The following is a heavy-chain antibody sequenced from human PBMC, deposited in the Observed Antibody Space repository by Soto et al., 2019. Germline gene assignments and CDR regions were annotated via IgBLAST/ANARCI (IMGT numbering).Heavy chain of an antibody. V-gene: IGHV1-69*02. CDR2: IIPILGIA. Sequence: SVKVSCKASGGTFSSYTISWVRQAPGQGLEWMGRIIPILGIANYAQKFQGRVTITADKSTSTAYMELSSLRSEDTAVYYCASPSVITEPAFDIWGQGTMVTVSS. CDR3: ASPSVITEPAFDI. CDR1: GGTFSSYT. D-gene: IGHD3-10*01. J-gene: IGHJ3*02.